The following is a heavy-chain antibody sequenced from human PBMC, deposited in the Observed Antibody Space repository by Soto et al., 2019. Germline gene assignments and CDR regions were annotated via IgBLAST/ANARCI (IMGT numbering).Heavy chain of an antibody. V-gene: IGHV3-30*19. CDR3: ARWGTTGGLDV. D-gene: IGHD3-16*01. CDR1: GFTFRSYV. CDR2: TSYDGRNK. Sequence: QVQLVESGGGVVQPGTSLRLSCVGSGFTFRSYVIHWVRQAPGKGLEWVALTSYDGRNKYYDDSVKGRFTISRDNSRNTVYLQMDNLRLEDTALYYCARWGTTGGLDVWGQGTLVSVSS. J-gene: IGHJ4*02.